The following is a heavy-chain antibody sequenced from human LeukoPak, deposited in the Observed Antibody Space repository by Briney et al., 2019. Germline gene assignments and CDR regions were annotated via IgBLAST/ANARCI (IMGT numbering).Heavy chain of an antibody. CDR2: IGGSGGST. D-gene: IGHD3-10*01. V-gene: IGHV3-23*01. CDR1: GFTFSNYA. Sequence: GGSLRLSCAASGFTFSNYAMSWVRQAPGKGLEWVSAIGGSGGSTYYADSVKGRFTISRDNSKNTLYLQMNSLRAEDTAVYYCAKDSPLWFGSINWFDPWGQGTLVTVSS. CDR3: AKDSPLWFGSINWFDP. J-gene: IGHJ5*02.